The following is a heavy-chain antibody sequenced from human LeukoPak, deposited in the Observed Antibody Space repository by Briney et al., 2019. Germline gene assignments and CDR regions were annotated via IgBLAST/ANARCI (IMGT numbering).Heavy chain of an antibody. V-gene: IGHV4-39*07. CDR3: VKDRGSHVTDY. Sequence: SETLSLTCTVSGGSISSNTCYWGWIRQPPGKGLEWIGTICSSGSTYYNPSLKSRLTISVDTYKNQFSLKLSSVTAADTAIYYCVKDRGSHVTDYWGQGTLVTVSS. D-gene: IGHD1-26*01. CDR2: ICSSGST. J-gene: IGHJ4*02. CDR1: GGSISSNTCY.